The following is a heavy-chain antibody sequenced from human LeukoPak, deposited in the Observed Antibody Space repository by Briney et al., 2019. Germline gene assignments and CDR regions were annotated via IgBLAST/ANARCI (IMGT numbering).Heavy chain of an antibody. CDR1: GGSFSGYY. V-gene: IGHV4-34*01. CDR2: INHSGST. Sequence: PSETLSLTCAVYGGSFSGYYWSWIRQPPGKGLEWIGEINHSGSTNYNPSLKSRVTISVDTSKRQFSLKLSSVTAADTAVYYCARSKVPATGNWFDPWGQGTLVTVSS. D-gene: IGHD2-21*02. J-gene: IGHJ5*02. CDR3: ARSKVPATGNWFDP.